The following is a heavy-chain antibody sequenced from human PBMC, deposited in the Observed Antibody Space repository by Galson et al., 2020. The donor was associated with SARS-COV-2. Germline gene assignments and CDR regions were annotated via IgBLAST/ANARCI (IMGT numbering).Heavy chain of an antibody. D-gene: IGHD5-18*01. V-gene: IGHV3-53*05. CDR2: IYYDGNP. J-gene: IGHJ4*02. Sequence: METGGSLRLSCAASGFAVRSKYMSLVRQAPGKGLEWVSVIYYDGNPNYADSVRGRFTISRDTSKNTVSLQMNSLIAEDTAVYYCVRDDGTAPYDYWGPGTLVTVSS. CDR1: GFAVRSKY. CDR3: VRDDGTAPYDY.